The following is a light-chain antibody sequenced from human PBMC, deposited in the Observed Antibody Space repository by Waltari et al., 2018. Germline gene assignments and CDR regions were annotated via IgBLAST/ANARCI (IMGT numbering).Light chain of an antibody. CDR2: GAS. CDR1: QSLTMRY. Sequence: ASQSLTMRYLAWYQQKPGQAPRLLIYGASSRAAGIPDRFSGSGSGTDFTLTISRLEPEDFAVYYCQQYGSSVLYTFGQGTKLEIK. V-gene: IGKV3-20*01. J-gene: IGKJ2*01. CDR3: QQYGSSVLYT.